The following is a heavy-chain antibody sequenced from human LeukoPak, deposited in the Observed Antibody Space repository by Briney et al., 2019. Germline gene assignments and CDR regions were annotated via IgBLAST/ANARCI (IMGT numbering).Heavy chain of an antibody. CDR1: GGSISSSSYY. Sequence: SETLSLTCTVSGGSISSSSYYWGWIRQPPGKGLEWIGSIYYSGSTYYNPSLKSRVTISVDTSKNQFSLKLSSVTAADTAVYYCARRSFEFWLRNPSTFDYWGQGTLVTVSS. V-gene: IGHV4-39*07. CDR3: ARRSFEFWLRNPSTFDY. D-gene: IGHD1-14*01. J-gene: IGHJ4*02. CDR2: IYYSGST.